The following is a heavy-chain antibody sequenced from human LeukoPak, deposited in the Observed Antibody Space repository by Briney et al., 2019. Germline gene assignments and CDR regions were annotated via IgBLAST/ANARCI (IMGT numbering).Heavy chain of an antibody. Sequence: PSETLSLTCTVSGGSISSGDYYWSWIRQPPGKGLEWIGYIYYSGSTYYNPSLKSRVTISVDTSKNQFSLKLSSVTAADTAVYYCARSLLGDFWSGSSGFDPWGQGTLVTVSS. CDR2: IYYSGST. D-gene: IGHD3-3*01. V-gene: IGHV4-30-4*02. CDR1: GGSISSGDYY. J-gene: IGHJ5*02. CDR3: ARSLLGDFWSGSSGFDP.